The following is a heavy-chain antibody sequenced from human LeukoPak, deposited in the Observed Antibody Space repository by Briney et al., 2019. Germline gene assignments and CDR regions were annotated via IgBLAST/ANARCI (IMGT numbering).Heavy chain of an antibody. D-gene: IGHD5/OR15-5a*01. V-gene: IGHV3-9*01. Sequence: GGSLRLSCAASGFTFDEYGMNWVRQVPGKGLEWVSGISWSSGSIAYADSVKGRFTIFRDNAKNSLYLQMNSLRAEDTALYYCAKDIGLRSAFYYYGMDVWGQGTTVTVSS. CDR3: AKDIGLRSAFYYYGMDV. J-gene: IGHJ6*02. CDR1: GFTFDEYG. CDR2: ISWSSGSI.